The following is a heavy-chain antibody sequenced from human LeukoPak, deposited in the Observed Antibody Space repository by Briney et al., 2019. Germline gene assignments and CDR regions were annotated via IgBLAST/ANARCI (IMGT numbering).Heavy chain of an antibody. D-gene: IGHD6-13*01. V-gene: IGHV4-59*08. CDR3: ARHLDIAASGTFDY. CDR2: IYYSGST. J-gene: IGHJ4*02. Sequence: SETLSLTCTVSGGSISSQHWSWIRQPPGKGLEWIGYIYYSGSTNYKPSLKSRVTISVDTSKNQFSLKLTSVTAADTAVYYCARHLDIAASGTFDYWGQGTLVTVSS. CDR1: GGSISSQH.